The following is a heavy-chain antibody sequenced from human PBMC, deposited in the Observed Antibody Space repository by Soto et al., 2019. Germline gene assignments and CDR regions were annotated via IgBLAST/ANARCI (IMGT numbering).Heavy chain of an antibody. CDR3: ARGDSGWYSELELGLDFDY. J-gene: IGHJ4*02. CDR2: ISYDGSNK. V-gene: IGHV3-30-3*01. CDR1: GFTFSSYA. D-gene: IGHD6-19*01. Sequence: GGSLRLSCAASGFTFSSYAMHWVRQAPGKGLEWVAVISYDGSNKYYADSVKGRFTISRDNSKNTLYLQMNSLRAEDTAVYYCARGDSGWYSELELGLDFDYWGQGTLVTVSS.